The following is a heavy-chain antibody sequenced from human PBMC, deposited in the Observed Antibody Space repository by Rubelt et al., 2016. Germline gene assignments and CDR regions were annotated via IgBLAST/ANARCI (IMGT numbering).Heavy chain of an antibody. J-gene: IGHJ4*02. CDR3: VFDF. CDR2: LSGSGGRT. CDR1: GFPFRSYA. Sequence: EVQLVESGGGLVPPGGSLRLSCAASGFPFRSYAMSWVRQAPGKGLELVSALSGSGGRTYYADSVKGRFTIASEKPRNTLYLQMNSLRAEDTAVYYCVFDFWGQGTRVTVSS. V-gene: IGHV3-23*04.